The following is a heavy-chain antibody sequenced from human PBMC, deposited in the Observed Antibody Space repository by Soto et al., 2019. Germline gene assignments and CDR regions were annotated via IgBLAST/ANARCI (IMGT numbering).Heavy chain of an antibody. Sequence: SETLSLTCTVSGGSISSGDYYWSWIRQPPGKGLEWIGYIYYSGSTYYNPSLKSRATISVDTSKNQFSLKLSSVTAADTAVYYCASNSYGYTCYDYWGQRTPVTVSS. V-gene: IGHV4-30-4*01. CDR3: ASNSYGYTCYDY. D-gene: IGHD5-18*01. CDR1: GGSISSGDYY. J-gene: IGHJ4*02. CDR2: IYYSGST.